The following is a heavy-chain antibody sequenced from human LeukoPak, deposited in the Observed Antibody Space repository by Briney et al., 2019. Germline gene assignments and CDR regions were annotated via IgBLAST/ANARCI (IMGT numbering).Heavy chain of an antibody. Sequence: SETLSLTCTVSGGSISSSSYYWGWIRQPPGKGLEWIGSIYYSGSTYHNPSLKSRVTISVDTSKNQFSLKLSSVTAADTAVYYCARMKYYFDYWGQGTLVTVSS. CDR3: ARMKYYFDY. J-gene: IGHJ4*02. CDR1: GGSISSSSYY. CDR2: IYYSGST. V-gene: IGHV4-39*01.